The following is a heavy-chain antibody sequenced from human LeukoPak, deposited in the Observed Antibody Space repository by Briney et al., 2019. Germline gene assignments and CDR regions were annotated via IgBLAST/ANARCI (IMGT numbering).Heavy chain of an antibody. Sequence: PGGSLRLSCAASGFTFSSYSMNWVRQAPGKGLEWVSAISGSGGSTYYADSVKGRFTISRDNSKNTLYLQMNSLRAEDTAVYHCAKDHSGDYFDYWGQGTLVTVSS. CDR3: AKDHSGDYFDY. J-gene: IGHJ4*02. CDR2: ISGSGGST. V-gene: IGHV3-23*01. D-gene: IGHD2-15*01. CDR1: GFTFSSYS.